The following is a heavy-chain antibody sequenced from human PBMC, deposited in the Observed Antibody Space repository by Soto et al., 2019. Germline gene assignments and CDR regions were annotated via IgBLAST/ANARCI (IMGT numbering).Heavy chain of an antibody. D-gene: IGHD3-22*01. CDR1: GGTFSSYT. V-gene: IGHV1-69*02. Sequence: SVKVSCKASGGTFSSYTISWVRQAPGQGLEWMGRIIPILGIANYAQKFQGRVTITADKSTSTAYMELSSLRSEDTAVYYCARSPYSSGYYYAIDYWGQGTQFTFSS. J-gene: IGHJ4*02. CDR2: IIPILGIA. CDR3: ARSPYSSGYYYAIDY.